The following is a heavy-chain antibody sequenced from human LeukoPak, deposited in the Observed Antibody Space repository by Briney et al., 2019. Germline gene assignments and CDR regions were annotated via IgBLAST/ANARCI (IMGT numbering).Heavy chain of an antibody. CDR1: GYTFTSHY. CDR3: ARVRNYYDSSGYLYYFDY. J-gene: IGHJ4*02. D-gene: IGHD3-22*01. CDR2: INPNSGGT. Sequence: ASVKVSCKASGYTFTSHYMHWVRQAPGQGLEWMGWINPNSGGTNYAQKFQGRVTLTRDTSISTAYMDLSRLRSDDTAVYYRARVRNYYDSSGYLYYFDYWGQGTLVTVSS. V-gene: IGHV1-2*02.